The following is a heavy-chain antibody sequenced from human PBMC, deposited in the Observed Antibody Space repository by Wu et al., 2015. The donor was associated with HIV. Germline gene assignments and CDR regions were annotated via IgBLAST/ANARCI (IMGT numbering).Heavy chain of an antibody. CDR2: ISAYNGNT. CDR3: VMVRGVIIGN. Sequence: QVQLVQSGAEVRKPGSSVKVSCKASGGTFSGYAVSWVRQAPGQGLEWMGWISAYNGNTKYAQKLQGRVTMTTDTSTSTAYMELRSLRSDDTAVYYCVMVRGVIIGNWGQGTLVTVSS. J-gene: IGHJ4*02. CDR1: GGTFSGYA. V-gene: IGHV1-18*01. D-gene: IGHD3-10*01.